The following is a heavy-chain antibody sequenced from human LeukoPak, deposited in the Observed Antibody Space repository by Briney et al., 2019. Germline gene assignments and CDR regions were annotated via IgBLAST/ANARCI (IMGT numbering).Heavy chain of an antibody. CDR3: ARHQYSSSSCSFDY. V-gene: IGHV4-38-2*01. Sequence: PSETLSLTCAVSGYSISSGYYWGWIRQPPGKGLDWIGSIYHSGSTYYNPSLKSRVTISVDTSKNQFSLKLSSVTAADTAVYYCARHQYSSSSCSFDYWGQGTLVTVSS. CDR1: GYSISSGYY. J-gene: IGHJ4*02. CDR2: IYHSGST. D-gene: IGHD6-6*01.